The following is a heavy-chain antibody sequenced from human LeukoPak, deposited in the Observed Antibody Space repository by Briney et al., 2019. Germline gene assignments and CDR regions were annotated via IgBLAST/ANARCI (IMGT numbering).Heavy chain of an antibody. CDR1: GYSFTNYW. Sequence: GESLKISCKGSGYSFTNYWIGWVRQMPGKGLEWMGIIYPGDSDPRYSPSFQGQVTISADKSISTAYLQWSSLKASDTAVYYCARLDILTGSPFDYWGQGTLVTVSS. D-gene: IGHD3-9*01. CDR3: ARLDILTGSPFDY. J-gene: IGHJ4*02. V-gene: IGHV5-51*01. CDR2: IYPGDSDP.